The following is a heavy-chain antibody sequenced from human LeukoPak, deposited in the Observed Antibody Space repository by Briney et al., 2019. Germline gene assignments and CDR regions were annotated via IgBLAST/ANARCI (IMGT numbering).Heavy chain of an antibody. V-gene: IGHV4-4*07. Sequence: SETLSLTCTVSGGSISSYYWSWIRQPAGKGLEWIGRIYTSGSTNYNPSLKSRVTMSVDTSKNQFSLKLSSVTAADTAVYYCARVPLGFGELLPPSGWFDPWGQGTLVTVSS. CDR2: IYTSGST. CDR1: GGSISSYY. D-gene: IGHD3-10*01. CDR3: ARVPLGFGELLPPSGWFDP. J-gene: IGHJ5*02.